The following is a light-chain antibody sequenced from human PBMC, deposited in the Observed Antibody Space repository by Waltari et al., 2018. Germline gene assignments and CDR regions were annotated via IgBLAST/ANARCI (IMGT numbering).Light chain of an antibody. CDR1: QGISCY. Sequence: DIQLTQSPSFLSASVGDGVTITCRASQGISCYLAWYQQKPGKAPKLLIYAASTLQSGVPSRFSGSGSGTEFTLTISSLQPEDFATYYCQQLNSYPRSFGQGTKLEIK. CDR3: QQLNSYPRS. V-gene: IGKV1-9*01. J-gene: IGKJ2*03. CDR2: AAS.